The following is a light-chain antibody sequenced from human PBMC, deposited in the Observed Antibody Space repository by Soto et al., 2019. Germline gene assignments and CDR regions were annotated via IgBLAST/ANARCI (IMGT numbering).Light chain of an antibody. J-gene: IGKJ5*01. V-gene: IGKV3-20*01. CDR2: GAS. CDR3: QQYGSSPFT. CDR1: QSVSSSY. Sequence: EIVLTQSPGTLSLSPGERATLSCRASQSVSSSYLAWYQQKPGQAPRLLIYGASSRATGIPDRFSGSGSGKDFTLIICRLEPEDFAVYYCQQYGSSPFTFGQGTRLEIK.